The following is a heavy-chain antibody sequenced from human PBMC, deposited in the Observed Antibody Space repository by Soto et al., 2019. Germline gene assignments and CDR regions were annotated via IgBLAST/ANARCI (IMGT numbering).Heavy chain of an antibody. CDR3: ARGAHSTPYYFDY. J-gene: IGHJ4*02. CDR1: GFTFSSYS. CDR2: ISSSSSYI. Sequence: VQLVESGGGLVKPGGSLRLSCAASGFTFSSYSMNWVRQAPGKGLEWVSSISSSSSYIYYADSVKGRFTISRDNAKNSLYLQMNSLRAEDTAVYYCARGAHSTPYYFDYWGQGTLVTVSS. D-gene: IGHD2-2*01. V-gene: IGHV3-21*01.